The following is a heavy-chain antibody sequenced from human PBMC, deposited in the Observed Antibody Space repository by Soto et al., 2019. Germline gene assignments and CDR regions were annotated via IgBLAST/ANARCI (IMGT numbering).Heavy chain of an antibody. Sequence: EVQLVESGGGLVKPGGSLRLSCAASGFTFSNAWMSWVRQAPGNGLEWVGRIKSISDGGTTDYAAPVKGRFTISRDESTNTLYLQMHGLNTEDPAVYFCTTDAAIVWGQGTLVTVSS. CDR2: IKSISDGGTT. D-gene: IGHD1-26*01. J-gene: IGHJ4*02. V-gene: IGHV3-15*01. CDR1: GFTFSNAW. CDR3: TTDAAIV.